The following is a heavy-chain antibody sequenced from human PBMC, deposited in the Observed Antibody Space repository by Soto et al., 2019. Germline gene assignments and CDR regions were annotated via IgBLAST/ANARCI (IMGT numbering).Heavy chain of an antibody. V-gene: IGHV3-33*01. CDR2: IWYDGSNK. CDR1: GFTFSSYG. CDR3: ARSKADSSGWYGLDY. J-gene: IGHJ4*02. D-gene: IGHD6-19*01. Sequence: QVQLVESGGGVVQPGRSLRLSCAASGFTFSSYGMHWVRQAPGKGLEWVAVIWYDGSNKYYADSVKGRFTISRDNSKNTLYLQMHSLRAEDTAVYYCARSKADSSGWYGLDYWGQGTLVTVSS.